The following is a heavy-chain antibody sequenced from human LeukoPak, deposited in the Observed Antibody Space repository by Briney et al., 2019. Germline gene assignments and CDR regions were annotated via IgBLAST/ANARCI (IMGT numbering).Heavy chain of an antibody. CDR3: AKMTDPYCSGGRCYPGYFQH. D-gene: IGHD2-15*01. CDR2: ISGSGDMT. V-gene: IGHV3-23*01. J-gene: IGHJ1*01. CDR1: GFTFSSYA. Sequence: GGSLRLSCAGSGFTFSSYAMNWVRQAPGKGLEGVSAISGSGDMTHYADSVKGRFTISRGNSKNTLYLHMNSLRAEDTAVYYCAKMTDPYCSGGRCYPGYFQHWGQGTLVTVAS.